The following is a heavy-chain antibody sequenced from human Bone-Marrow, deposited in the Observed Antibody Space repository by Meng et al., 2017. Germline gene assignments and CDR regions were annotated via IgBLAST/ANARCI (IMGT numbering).Heavy chain of an antibody. CDR3: ARGVVRNWNYLP. Sequence: QVQLQQWGAGLLKPSETLSLTCAVYGGSFSGYYWSWIRQPPGKGLEWIGEIIHSGSTNYNPSLKSRVTISVDTSKNQFSLKLSSVTAADTAVYYCARGVVRNWNYLPWGQGTLVTVSS. V-gene: IGHV4-34*01. D-gene: IGHD1-7*01. CDR2: IIHSGST. J-gene: IGHJ5*02. CDR1: GGSFSGYY.